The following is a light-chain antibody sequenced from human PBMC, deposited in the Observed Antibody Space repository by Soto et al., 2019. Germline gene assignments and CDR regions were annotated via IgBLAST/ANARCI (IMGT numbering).Light chain of an antibody. Sequence: ETVLTQSPGTLSLSPGETATISCRASQTVTTNYLAWYQQKPDQAPRLLIYGASSRATGIPDRFSGSGSGTDFTLTISRLEPEDFAVYYCQQYGSSVFTFGQGTKLEIK. J-gene: IGKJ2*01. CDR3: QQYGSSVFT. CDR1: QTVTTNY. CDR2: GAS. V-gene: IGKV3-20*01.